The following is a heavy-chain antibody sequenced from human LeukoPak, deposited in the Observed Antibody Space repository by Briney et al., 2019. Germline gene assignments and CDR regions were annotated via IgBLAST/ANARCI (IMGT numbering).Heavy chain of an antibody. CDR3: ATVTRGYSYGSNYYYYGMDV. CDR2: FDPEDGET. J-gene: IGHJ6*02. CDR1: GYTLTELS. Sequence: ASVKVSCKVSGYTLTELSMHWVRQAPGKGLEWMGGFDPEDGETIYAQKFQGRVTMTEDTSTDTAYMELSSLRSKDTAVYYCATVTRGYSYGSNYYYYGMDVWGQGTPVTVSS. D-gene: IGHD5-18*01. V-gene: IGHV1-24*01.